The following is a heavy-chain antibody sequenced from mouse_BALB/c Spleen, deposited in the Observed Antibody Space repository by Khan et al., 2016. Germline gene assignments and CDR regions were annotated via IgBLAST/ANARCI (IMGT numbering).Heavy chain of an antibody. Sequence: QVRLQQSGAELAKPGASVKMSCKASGYTFTSYWMHWVKQRPGPGLEWIGYLNPSTGYTEYNQKCMHKATLTADKSSSTASMQLSSLTPEAYAVYYCARHLYGSSYRDWGQGTNRPVSS. CDR2: LNPSTGYT. CDR3: ARHLYGSSYRD. D-gene: IGHD1-1*01. J-gene: IGHJ2*01. V-gene: IGHV1-7*01. CDR1: GYTFTSYW.